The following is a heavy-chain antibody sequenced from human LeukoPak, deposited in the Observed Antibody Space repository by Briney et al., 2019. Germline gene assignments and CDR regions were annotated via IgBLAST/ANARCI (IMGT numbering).Heavy chain of an antibody. CDR3: AGELGSSWTYWYFDL. CDR2: IYNSGST. CDR1: GGSISSYY. J-gene: IGHJ2*01. D-gene: IGHD6-13*01. V-gene: IGHV4-59*01. Sequence: PSETLSLTCTVSGGSISSYYWSWIRQPPGKGLEWIGYIYNSGSTNYNPSLKSRVTISVDTSKNQFSLKLSSVTAADTAVYYCAGELGSSWTYWYFDLWGRGTLVTVSS.